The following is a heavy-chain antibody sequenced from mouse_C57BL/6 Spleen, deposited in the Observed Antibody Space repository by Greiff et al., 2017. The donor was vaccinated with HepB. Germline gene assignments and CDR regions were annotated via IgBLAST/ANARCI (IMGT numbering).Heavy chain of an antibody. J-gene: IGHJ4*01. CDR3: ARHIHDYAMDY. CDR2: ISNGGGST. D-gene: IGHD2-3*01. CDR1: GFTFSDYY. Sequence: EVKLVESGGGLVQPGGSLKLSCAASGFTFSDYYMYWVRQTPEKRLEWVAYISNGGGSTYYPDTVKGRFTISRDNAKNTLYLQMSRLKSEDTAMYYCARHIHDYAMDYWGQGTSVTVSS. V-gene: IGHV5-12*01.